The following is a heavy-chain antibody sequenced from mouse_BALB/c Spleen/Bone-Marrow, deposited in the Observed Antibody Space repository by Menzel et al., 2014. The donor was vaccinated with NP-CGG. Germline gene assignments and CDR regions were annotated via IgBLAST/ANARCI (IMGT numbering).Heavy chain of an antibody. Sequence: VQLQQSGPEVVKPGASVKISCKASGYAFSNSWMNWVKQRPGQGLEWIGRIYPGDGNTNYNGKFKGKATLTADKSSSTDSMRLSRLCFVDSVVSFCARGGDVYFAVWGAGSPRTLS. J-gene: IGHJ1*01. CDR2: IYPGDGNT. V-gene: IGHV1-82*01. D-gene: IGHD2-13*01. CDR1: GYAFSNSW. CDR3: ARGGDVYFAV.